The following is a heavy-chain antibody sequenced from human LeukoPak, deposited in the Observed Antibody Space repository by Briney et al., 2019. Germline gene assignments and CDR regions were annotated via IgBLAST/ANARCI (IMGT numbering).Heavy chain of an antibody. CDR1: GFTFSSYE. D-gene: IGHD6-19*01. Sequence: RPGGSLRLSCAASGFTFSSYEMNWVRQAPGKGLEWVSYISSSGSTIYYADSAKGRFTISRDNAKNSLYLQMNSLRAEDTAVYYCARESLAIAVAGTGYFQHWGQGTLVTVSS. J-gene: IGHJ1*01. V-gene: IGHV3-48*03. CDR3: ARESLAIAVAGTGYFQH. CDR2: ISSSGSTI.